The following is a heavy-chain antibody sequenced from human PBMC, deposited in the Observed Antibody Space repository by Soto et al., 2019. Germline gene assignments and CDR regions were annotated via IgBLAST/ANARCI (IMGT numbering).Heavy chain of an antibody. V-gene: IGHV3-30*18. J-gene: IGHJ5*01. CDR2: ISYDGSNK. CDR1: GFTFSSYG. D-gene: IGHD4-17*01. Sequence: PGGSLRLSCAASGFTFSSYGMHWVRQAPGKGLEWVAVISYDGSNKYYADSVKGRFTISRDNSKNTLYLQMNSLRAEDTAVYYCANDHGDYVLDPWGQGTLVTVSS. CDR3: ANDHGDYVLDP.